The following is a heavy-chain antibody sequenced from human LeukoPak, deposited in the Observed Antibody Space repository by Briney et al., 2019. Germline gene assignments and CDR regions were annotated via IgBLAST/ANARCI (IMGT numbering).Heavy chain of an antibody. J-gene: IGHJ6*02. D-gene: IGHD3-3*01. V-gene: IGHV1-18*01. CDR3: ARDALSDFWSGYSDKIYYYYYGMDV. Sequence: ASVKLSCNASGYTFTSYGISWGRLAPGQGLEWMGWISANNGNTNYAQKFQGRLTMTTDTSTSTAYMVLMSLRTDDTAADYYARDALSDFWSGYSDKIYYYYYGMDVWGQGTTVTVSS. CDR2: ISANNGNT. CDR1: GYTFTSYG.